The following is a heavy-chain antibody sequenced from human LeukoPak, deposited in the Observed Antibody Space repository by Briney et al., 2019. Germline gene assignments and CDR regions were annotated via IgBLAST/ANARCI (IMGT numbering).Heavy chain of an antibody. CDR3: ARCPGNYYGSGSYLYFYYYMDV. CDR2: IYTSGST. J-gene: IGHJ6*03. D-gene: IGHD3-10*01. CDR1: GGSISSGSYY. V-gene: IGHV4-61*02. Sequence: SETLSLTCTVSGGSISSGSYYWSWIRQPAGKGLEWIGRIYTSGSTNYHPSLKSRVTISVDTSKNQFSLRLSSVTAADTAVYYCARCPGNYYGSGSYLYFYYYMDVWGKGTTVTISS.